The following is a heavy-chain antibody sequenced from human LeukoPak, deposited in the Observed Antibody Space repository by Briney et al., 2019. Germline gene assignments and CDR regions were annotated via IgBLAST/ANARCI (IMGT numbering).Heavy chain of an antibody. CDR1: GFTFSDYY. J-gene: IGHJ4*02. D-gene: IGHD2-21*01. CDR2: ISSSSSTI. CDR3: ASTADGVSIFNY. V-gene: IGHV3-11*04. Sequence: PGGSLRLSCAASGFTFSDYYMSWIRQAPGKGLEWVSYISSSSSTIYYADSVKGRFTISRDNAKNSLYLQMNSLRAEDTAVYYCASTADGVSIFNYWGQGTLVTVSS.